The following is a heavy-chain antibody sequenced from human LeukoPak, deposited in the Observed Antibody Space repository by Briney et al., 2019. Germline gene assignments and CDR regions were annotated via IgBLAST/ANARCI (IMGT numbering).Heavy chain of an antibody. Sequence: PGESLKISCKGSGYSFTTYWIGWVRQMPGKGLEWMGIIYPGDSDTRYSPSFQGQVTISADKSISTAYLQWSSLKASDTAMYYCARPYCSGGSCYYYDMDVWGQGTTVTVSS. D-gene: IGHD2-15*01. CDR1: GYSFTTYW. J-gene: IGHJ6*02. CDR2: IYPGDSDT. V-gene: IGHV5-51*01. CDR3: ARPYCSGGSCYYYDMDV.